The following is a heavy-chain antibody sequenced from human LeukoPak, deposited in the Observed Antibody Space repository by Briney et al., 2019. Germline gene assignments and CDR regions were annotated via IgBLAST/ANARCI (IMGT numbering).Heavy chain of an antibody. D-gene: IGHD6-25*01. J-gene: IGHJ3*02. CDR3: ARDSREAVDAFDI. CDR1: GGSISSGSYY. CDR2: IYHSGST. V-gene: IGHV4-30-2*01. Sequence: SQTLSLTCTVSGGSISSGSYYWSWIRQPPGKGLEWIGYIYHSGSTYYNPSLKSRVTISVDRSKNQFSLKLSSVTAADTAAYYCARDSREAVDAFDIWGQGTMVTVSS.